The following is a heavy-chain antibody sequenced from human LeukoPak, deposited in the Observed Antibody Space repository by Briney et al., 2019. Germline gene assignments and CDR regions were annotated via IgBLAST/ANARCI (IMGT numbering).Heavy chain of an antibody. J-gene: IGHJ4*02. D-gene: IGHD5-12*01. CDR2: IYYSGST. CDR1: VYSISRYL. CDR3: AKHLVATTPILYY. Sequence: PSETLSLTFTVSVYSISRYLWRWLRQPPGKGLEWIAFIYYSGSTNYNPSLKSRVTISLDTSRNQFSLRLSSVTAADTAVYYCAKHLVATTPILYYCGQGTLVTVSS. V-gene: IGHV4-59*08.